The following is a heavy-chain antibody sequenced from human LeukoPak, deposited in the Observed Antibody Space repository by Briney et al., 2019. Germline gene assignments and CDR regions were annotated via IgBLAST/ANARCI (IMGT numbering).Heavy chain of an antibody. V-gene: IGHV3-23*01. CDR3: AKAVYDSSGSFDF. J-gene: IGHJ4*02. Sequence: GGSLRLSCAASGFSFSTYAMTWVRRAPGKGLEWVSGISGSGGSPYYADSVKGRFTISRDTSKNTLYPQMNSLRAEDTAVYYRAKAVYDSSGSFDFWGQGTLVTVSS. CDR1: GFSFSTYA. CDR2: ISGSGGSP. D-gene: IGHD3-22*01.